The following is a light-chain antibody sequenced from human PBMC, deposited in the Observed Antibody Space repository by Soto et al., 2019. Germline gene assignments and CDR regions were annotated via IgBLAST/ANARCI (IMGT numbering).Light chain of an antibody. V-gene: IGKV3-15*01. Sequence: EIVMTPSPATLSVSPGETATLSCRASQRVGINLAWYQQKPGQAPRLLIYSASTRASGIPDRFSGSGSGTEFTLTISSLQSEDFAFFDCQQYDGWPRTFGQGTKVDIK. J-gene: IGKJ1*01. CDR2: SAS. CDR3: QQYDGWPRT. CDR1: QRVGIN.